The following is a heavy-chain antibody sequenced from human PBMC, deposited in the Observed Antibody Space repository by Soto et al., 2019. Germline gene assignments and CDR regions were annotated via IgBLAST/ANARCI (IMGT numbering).Heavy chain of an antibody. CDR3: ARVVPGAEAWFGP. V-gene: IGHV1-2*02. CDR1: GYIFTDHL. Sequence: ASVKVSCKTSGYIFTDHLIHWVRQSPGQGLQWVGWVHPDSGGTNVAQAFQDRVTMTADTSITTAYMELRSLRSDDTAVYYCARVVPGAEAWFGPWGQGTLVTVSS. D-gene: IGHD2-2*01. CDR2: VHPDSGGT. J-gene: IGHJ5*02.